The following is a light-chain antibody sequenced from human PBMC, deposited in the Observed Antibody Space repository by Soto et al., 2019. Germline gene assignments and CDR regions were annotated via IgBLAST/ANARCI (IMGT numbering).Light chain of an antibody. CDR3: QQYGSSGT. V-gene: IGKV2-30*01. Sequence: DVVMTQSPLSLPVTLGQPSSISCSSSQSLVYSDGNTYLNWFQQRPGQSPRRLIYKVSNRDSGVPDRFSGSGSGTDFTLTISRLGPEDFAVYYCQQYGSSGTFGQGTKVDIK. CDR2: KVS. J-gene: IGKJ1*01. CDR1: QSLVYSDGNTY.